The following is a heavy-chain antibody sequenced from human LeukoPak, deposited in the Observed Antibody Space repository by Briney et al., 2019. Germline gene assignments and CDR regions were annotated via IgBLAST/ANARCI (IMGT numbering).Heavy chain of an antibody. CDR3: AREVSSWSFDR. D-gene: IGHD6-13*01. CDR1: GGSISSYY. V-gene: IGHV4-59*01. J-gene: IGHJ5*02. Sequence: SETLSLTCTVSGGSISSYYWSWIRQPPGKRLEWIGYIHYTGSTNYNPSLKSRVTISLDKSKTQFSLKLSSVTAADTAVYYCAREVSSWSFDRWSQGALVTVSS. CDR2: IHYTGST.